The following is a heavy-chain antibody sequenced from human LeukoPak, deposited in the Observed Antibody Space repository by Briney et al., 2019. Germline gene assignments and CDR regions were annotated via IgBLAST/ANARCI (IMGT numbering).Heavy chain of an antibody. D-gene: IGHD4-23*01. CDR3: ARDRWVTTWGMDV. J-gene: IGHJ6*02. Sequence: ASVKVSCKASGGTFSSYAISWVRQAPGQRLEWMGWIDPGNGNTKYSQKFQGRVTISRDTSASTAYMEVSSLRSEETAVYYCARDRWVTTWGMDVWGQGTTVTVSS. CDR2: IDPGNGNT. V-gene: IGHV1-3*01. CDR1: GGTFSSYA.